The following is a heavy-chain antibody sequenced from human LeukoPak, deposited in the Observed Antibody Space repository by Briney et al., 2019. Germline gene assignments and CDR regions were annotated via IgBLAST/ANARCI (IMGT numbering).Heavy chain of an antibody. CDR1: GGTFSSYA. D-gene: IGHD5-24*01. CDR2: IIPIFGTA. J-gene: IGHJ6*03. V-gene: IGHV1-69*05. Sequence: ASVKVSCKASGGTFSSYAISWVRQAPGQGLEWMGGIIPIFGTANYAQKFQGRVTITTDESTSAAYMELSSLRSEDTAVYYCAHNRYYYYYMDVWGKGTTVTVSS. CDR3: AHNRYYYYYMDV.